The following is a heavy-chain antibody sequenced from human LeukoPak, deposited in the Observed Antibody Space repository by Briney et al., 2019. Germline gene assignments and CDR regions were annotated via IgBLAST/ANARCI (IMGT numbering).Heavy chain of an antibody. Sequence: PGRSLRLSCAASGFTFSSYGMHWVRQAPGKGLEWVAVISYDGSNKYYADSVKGRFTISRDNSKNTLYLQMNSLRAEDTAVYYCAKGLVTFDYWGQGTLVTVSS. D-gene: IGHD2-21*02. CDR2: ISYDGSNK. V-gene: IGHV3-30*18. CDR1: GFTFSSYG. CDR3: AKGLVTFDY. J-gene: IGHJ4*02.